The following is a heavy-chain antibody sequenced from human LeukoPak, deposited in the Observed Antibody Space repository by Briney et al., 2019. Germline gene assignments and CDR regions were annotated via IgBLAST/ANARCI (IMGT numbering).Heavy chain of an antibody. D-gene: IGHD2-2*01. Sequence: SETLSLTCAVYGESFRRYYWTWIRQTPGKGLEWIGEIDHIGRTSYNPSLKSRVTISVDTSKNQFSLKLSSVTAADTAVYYCARPVWCSATTCTGPFDYWGQGTLVTVSS. CDR2: IDHIGRT. CDR3: ARPVWCSATTCTGPFDY. V-gene: IGHV4-34*01. CDR1: GESFRRYY. J-gene: IGHJ4*02.